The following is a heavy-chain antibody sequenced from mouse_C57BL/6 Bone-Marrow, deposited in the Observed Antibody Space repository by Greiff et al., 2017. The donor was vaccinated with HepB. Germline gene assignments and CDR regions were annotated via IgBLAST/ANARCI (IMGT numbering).Heavy chain of an antibody. Sequence: VQLHQPGAELVRPGSSVKLSCKASGYTFTSYWMHWVKQRPIQGLEWIGNIDPSDSETHYNQKFKDKATLTVDKSSSTAYMQLSSLTSEDSAVYYCARSDSNPSWFAYWGQGTLVTVSA. J-gene: IGHJ3*01. V-gene: IGHV1-52*01. CDR2: IDPSDSET. CDR1: GYTFTSYW. D-gene: IGHD2-5*01. CDR3: ARSDSNPSWFAY.